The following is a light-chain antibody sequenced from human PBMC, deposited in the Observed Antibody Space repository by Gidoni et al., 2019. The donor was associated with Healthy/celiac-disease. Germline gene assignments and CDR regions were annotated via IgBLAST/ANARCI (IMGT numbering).Light chain of an antibody. CDR2: GAS. Sequence: ELVLTQSPCTLSLSPGERATLSCRASQSVSSSYLAWYQQKPGRAPRLLIYGASCRATGIPDRFIGSGSGTDFTLTISRLEPEDFAVYYCQQYGSSPLFTFGPGTKVDIK. CDR3: QQYGSSPLFT. V-gene: IGKV3-20*01. CDR1: QSVSSSY. J-gene: IGKJ3*01.